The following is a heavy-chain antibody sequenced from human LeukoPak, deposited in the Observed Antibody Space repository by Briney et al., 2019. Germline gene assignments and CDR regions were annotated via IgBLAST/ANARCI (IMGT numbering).Heavy chain of an antibody. D-gene: IGHD6-13*01. V-gene: IGHV3-21*01. CDR3: ARDDSSSWTPRYGMDV. J-gene: IGHJ6*02. Sequence: PGGSLRLSCAASGFTFSSYSMNWVRQAPGKGLEWVSSISSSSSYIYYADSVKGRFTISRDNAKNSLYPQMNSLRAEDTAVYYCARDDSSSWTPRYGMDVWGQGTTVTVSS. CDR1: GFTFSSYS. CDR2: ISSSSSYI.